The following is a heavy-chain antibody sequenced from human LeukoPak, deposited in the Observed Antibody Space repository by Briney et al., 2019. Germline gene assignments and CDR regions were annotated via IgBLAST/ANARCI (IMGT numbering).Heavy chain of an antibody. CDR3: AREELYFDWLFLDY. Sequence: PGGSLRLSCPASGFTFSSFAITWVRQPPGKGLEWVSVISGSGGYTYYADSVMGRFTISRDNSKNTVYLQMNSLRAEDTAVYYCAREELYFDWLFLDYWGQGTLVTVSS. J-gene: IGHJ4*02. D-gene: IGHD3-9*01. CDR2: ISGSGGYT. V-gene: IGHV3-23*01. CDR1: GFTFSSFA.